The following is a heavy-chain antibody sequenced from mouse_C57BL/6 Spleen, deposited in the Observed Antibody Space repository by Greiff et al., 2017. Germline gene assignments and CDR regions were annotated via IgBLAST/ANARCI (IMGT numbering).Heavy chain of an antibody. Sequence: QVQLQQPGAELVRPGASVKLSCKASGYTFTSYWMHWVKQRPGQGLEWIGVIDPSGSYTNYNQKFKGKATLTVDTSSSTAYMQLSSLTSEDSAFYYCATITAVVAGDSMDYWGQGTSVTVSS. V-gene: IGHV1-59*01. CDR3: ATITAVVAGDSMDY. CDR2: IDPSGSYT. CDR1: GYTFTSYW. D-gene: IGHD1-1*01. J-gene: IGHJ4*01.